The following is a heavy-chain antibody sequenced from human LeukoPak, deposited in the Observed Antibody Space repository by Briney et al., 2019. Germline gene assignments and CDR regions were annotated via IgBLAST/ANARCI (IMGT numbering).Heavy chain of an antibody. CDR3: VRNHGGWFDS. CDR2: IYYSGST. J-gene: IGHJ5*01. Sequence: SETLSLTCTVSGGSISSSSYYWGWIRQPPGKGLEWIGSIYYSGSTYYNPSLKSRVTISVDTSKNQFSLKLSSVTAADTAVYHCVRNHGGWFDSWGQGTLVTVSS. CDR1: GGSISSSSYY. D-gene: IGHD4-23*01. V-gene: IGHV4-39*07.